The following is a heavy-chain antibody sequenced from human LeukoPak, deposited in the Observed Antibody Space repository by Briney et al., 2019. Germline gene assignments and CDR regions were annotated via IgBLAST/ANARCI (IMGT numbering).Heavy chain of an antibody. CDR1: GGSISSHY. D-gene: IGHD6-6*01. J-gene: IGHJ5*02. V-gene: IGHV4-59*08. Sequence: SETLSLTCTVSGGSISSHYWSWIRQPPGKGLEWIGYIYHSGSTNYNPSLKSRVTISVDTSKNQFSLKLSSVTAADTAVYYCARLGSSSVTWGQGTLVTVSS. CDR3: ARLGSSSVT. CDR2: IYHSGST.